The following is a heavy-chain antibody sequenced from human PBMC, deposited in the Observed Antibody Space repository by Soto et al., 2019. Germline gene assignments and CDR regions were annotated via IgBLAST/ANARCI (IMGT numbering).Heavy chain of an antibody. D-gene: IGHD6-13*01. CDR3: ARDLSFGGSSWYWGYYGMDV. Sequence: PSETLSLTCTVSGGSISSYYWSWIRQPPGKGLEWIGYIYYSGSTNYNPSLKSRVTISVDTSKNQFSLKLSSVTAADTAVYYCARDLSFGGSSWYWGYYGMDVWGQGTTVTVSS. V-gene: IGHV4-59*01. CDR2: IYYSGST. J-gene: IGHJ6*02. CDR1: GGSISSYY.